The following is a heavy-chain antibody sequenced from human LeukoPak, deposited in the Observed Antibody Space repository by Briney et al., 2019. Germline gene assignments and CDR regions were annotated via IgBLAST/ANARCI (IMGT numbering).Heavy chain of an antibody. V-gene: IGHV3-30-3*01. CDR3: AKGYGDYYYYGMDV. J-gene: IGHJ6*02. D-gene: IGHD4-17*01. CDR2: ISYDGSNK. CDR1: GFTFSSYA. Sequence: PGGSLRLSCAASGFTFSSYAMHWVRQAPGKGLEWVAVISYDGSNKYYADSVKGRFTISRDNSKNSLYLQMNSLRAEDTALYYCAKGYGDYYYYGMDVWGQGTTVTVSS.